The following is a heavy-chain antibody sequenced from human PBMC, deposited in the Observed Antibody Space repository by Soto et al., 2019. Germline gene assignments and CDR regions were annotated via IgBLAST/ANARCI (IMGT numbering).Heavy chain of an antibody. J-gene: IGHJ4*02. CDR1: GFTFSSYS. CDR3: ARGGPRYFDY. V-gene: IGHV3-48*01. CDR2: ISSSSSTI. Sequence: PGGSLRLSCAASGFTFSSYSMNWVRQAPGKGLEWVSYISSSSSTIYYADSVKGRFTISRDNAKNSLYLQMNSLRAEDTAVYYCARGGPRYFDYWGQGTLVTVSS.